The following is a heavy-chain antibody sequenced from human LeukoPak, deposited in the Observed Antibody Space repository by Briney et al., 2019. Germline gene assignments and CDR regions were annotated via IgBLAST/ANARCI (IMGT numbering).Heavy chain of an antibody. D-gene: IGHD6-19*01. CDR1: GGSINNYC. J-gene: IGHJ4*02. CDR2: FDNSGST. V-gene: IGHV4-59*08. CDR3: ARGLFQWPARVDY. Sequence: ASETLSLTYTVSGGSINNYCWSWIRQPPGKGLEWIGFFDNSGSTNYNPSLKSRVTISVDTSKNQVSLKLNSVTAADTAVYYCARGLFQWPARVDYWGQGTLVTVSS.